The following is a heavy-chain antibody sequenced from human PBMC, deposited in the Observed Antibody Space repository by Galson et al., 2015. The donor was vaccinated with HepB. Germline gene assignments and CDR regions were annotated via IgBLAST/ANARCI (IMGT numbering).Heavy chain of an antibody. CDR3: ARGSYRNDQDSVGARWRGVGY. CDR2: IIPNFGTP. J-gene: IGHJ4*02. D-gene: IGHD4/OR15-4a*01. Sequence: SVKVSCKASGYTFTNYAMSWVRQAPGQGLEWMGGIIPNFGTPTYAQGFSGRFAFSLATSASTAHLQISSLKAEDTAVYYCARGSYRNDQDSVGARWRGVGYWGQGTLVTASS. V-gene: IGHV7-4-1*02. CDR1: GYTFTNYA.